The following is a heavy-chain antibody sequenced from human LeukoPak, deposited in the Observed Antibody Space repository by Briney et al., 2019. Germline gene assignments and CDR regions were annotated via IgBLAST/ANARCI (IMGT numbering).Heavy chain of an antibody. J-gene: IGHJ4*02. V-gene: IGHV4-34*01. CDR1: GGSFSGYY. CDR3: ARGRSGSRANFDY. CDR2: INHSGST. Sequence: SETLSLTCAVYGGSFSGYYWSWIRQPPGKGLEWIGEINHSGSTNYNPSLKSRVTISVDTSKNQFSLKLSSVTAADTAVYYCARGRSGSRANFDYWDQGTLVTVSS. D-gene: IGHD3-3*01.